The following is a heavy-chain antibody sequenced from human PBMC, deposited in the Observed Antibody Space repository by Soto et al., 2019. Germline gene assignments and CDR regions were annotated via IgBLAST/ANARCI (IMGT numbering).Heavy chain of an antibody. CDR3: AGPISNFRYCCYAMDV. Sequence: EESLKISCKGSGYTFTDYWIGWLRQLPGKGLEWMGIIYPGDSDTRYSPSFQGHVTITVDKSTRTAYLQWDTLKGSDAAMYYCAGPISNFRYCCYAMDVWGQGTTV. D-gene: IGHD4-4*01. CDR1: GYTFTDYW. V-gene: IGHV5-51*01. CDR2: IYPGDSDT. J-gene: IGHJ6*02.